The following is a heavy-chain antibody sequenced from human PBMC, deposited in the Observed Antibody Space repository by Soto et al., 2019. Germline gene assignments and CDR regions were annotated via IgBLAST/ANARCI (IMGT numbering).Heavy chain of an antibody. CDR3: ARDVVVVAATPVVISYYYYGMDV. D-gene: IGHD2-15*01. Sequence: SQTLSLTCAISGDSVSSNSAAWNWSRQSPSRGLEWLGRTYYRSKWYYDYALSVKSRITINPDTSKNQFSLQLNSVTPEDTAVYYCARDVVVVAATPVVISYYYYGMDVWGQGTTVTVSS. CDR2: TYYRSKWYY. J-gene: IGHJ6*02. V-gene: IGHV6-1*01. CDR1: GDSVSSNSAA.